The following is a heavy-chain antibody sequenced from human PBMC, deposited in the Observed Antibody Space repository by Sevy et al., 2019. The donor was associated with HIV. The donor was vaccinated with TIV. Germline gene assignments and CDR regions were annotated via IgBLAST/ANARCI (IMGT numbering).Heavy chain of an antibody. V-gene: IGHV3-15*01. D-gene: IGHD2-21*01. CDR2: IKSTSDGGTT. J-gene: IGHJ5*01. Sequence: GGSLRVSCLGSEFTFSGACMNWVRQAPGKGLEWVGRIKSTSDGGTTDYAAPVKGRFTISRDDSKNTVYLQMNNLKIEGTAVYFCTAVCVDCVSFDFRGPGTQVTVSS. CDR1: EFTFSGAC. CDR3: TAVCVDCVSFDF.